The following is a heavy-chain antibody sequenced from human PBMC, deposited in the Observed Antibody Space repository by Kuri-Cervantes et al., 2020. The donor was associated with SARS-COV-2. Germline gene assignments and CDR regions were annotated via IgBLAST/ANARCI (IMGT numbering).Heavy chain of an antibody. D-gene: IGHD6-13*01. CDR1: GFTFDDYG. CDR2: ISWNSGSI. V-gene: IGHV3-9*03. CDR3: AKARAAAGAFDI. Sequence: GGSLRLSCAASGFTFDDYGMHWVRQAPGKGLEWVSGISWNSGSIGYADSVKGRFTISRDNAKNSLYLQMNSLRAEDMALYYCAKARAAAGAFDIWGQGTMVTVSS. J-gene: IGHJ3*02.